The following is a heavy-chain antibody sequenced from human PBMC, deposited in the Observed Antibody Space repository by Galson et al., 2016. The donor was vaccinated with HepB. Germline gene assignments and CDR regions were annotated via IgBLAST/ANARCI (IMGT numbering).Heavy chain of an antibody. J-gene: IGHJ2*01. D-gene: IGHD6-19*01. CDR3: AKSRNSGWYANWYFDL. V-gene: IGHV3-9*01. CDR2: ISWNSGNI. CDR1: GFIFDDYA. Sequence: SLRLPCAASGFIFDDYAVHWVRQVSGKGLEWVSGISWNSGNIGYADSVKGRFTISRDNAKNSLDLQMNSLRPEDTALYYCAKSRNSGWYANWYFDLWGRGTLVTVSS.